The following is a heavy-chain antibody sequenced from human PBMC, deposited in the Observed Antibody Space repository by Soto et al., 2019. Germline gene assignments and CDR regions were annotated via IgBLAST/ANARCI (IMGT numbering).Heavy chain of an antibody. V-gene: IGHV3-21*02. CDR3: TRDYVMDV. J-gene: IGHJ6*02. CDR2: ISTTSTYI. Sequence: EVQLVESGGGLVKPGGSLRLSCAASGFTFSGDSMNWVRQAPGKGLEWVSSISTTSTYIYYADSVKGRFTISRDNANNSRHLQMNSLRAEDTAVYYCTRDYVMDVWGQGTTVTVSS. CDR1: GFTFSGDS.